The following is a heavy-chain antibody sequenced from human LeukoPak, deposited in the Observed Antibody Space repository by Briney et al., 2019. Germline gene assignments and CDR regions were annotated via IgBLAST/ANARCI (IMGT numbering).Heavy chain of an antibody. J-gene: IGHJ4*02. CDR2: IYYSGST. D-gene: IGHD6-19*01. V-gene: IGHV4-59*08. CDR1: GGSISSYY. Sequence: SETLSLTCTVSGGSISSYYWSWIRQPPGRGLEWIGYIYYSGSTNYNPSLKSRVTISVDTSKNQFSLKLSSVTAADTAVYYCARWYSSGWAFDYWGQGTLVTVSS. CDR3: ARWYSSGWAFDY.